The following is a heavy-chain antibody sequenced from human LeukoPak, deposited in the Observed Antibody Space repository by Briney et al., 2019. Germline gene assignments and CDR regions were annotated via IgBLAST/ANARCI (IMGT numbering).Heavy chain of an antibody. CDR2: ISDNARRQ. Sequence: GGSLRLSCAASGFTFSSHGMHWVRQAPGKGLEWVAFISDNARRQFYADSVKGRFTISRDSSRNTLYLQLNSLRTEDTAVYYCASLNTYYYDSSPRSEYWFDPWGQGTLVTVSS. CDR3: ASLNTYYYDSSPRSEYWFDP. CDR1: GFTFSSHG. J-gene: IGHJ5*02. D-gene: IGHD3-22*01. V-gene: IGHV3-30*03.